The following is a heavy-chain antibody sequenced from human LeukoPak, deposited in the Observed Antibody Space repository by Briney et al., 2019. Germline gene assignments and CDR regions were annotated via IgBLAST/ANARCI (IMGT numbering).Heavy chain of an antibody. CDR1: GYTFTSHG. CDR3: ARDRPVMITFGGVIIAAY. Sequence: ASVKVSCKTSGYTFTSHGINWLRQAPGQGLEWMGWVSGYNGNTDYAQKFQGRVTMTTDRSTSTVYMELRSLRSDDTAVYYCARDRPVMITFGGVIIAAYWGQGTLVSVSS. V-gene: IGHV1-18*01. J-gene: IGHJ4*02. D-gene: IGHD3-16*02. CDR2: VSGYNGNT.